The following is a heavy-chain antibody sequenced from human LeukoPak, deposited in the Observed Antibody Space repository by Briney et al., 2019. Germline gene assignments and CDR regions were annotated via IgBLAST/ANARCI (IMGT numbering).Heavy chain of an antibody. CDR1: GFTFSSYG. D-gene: IGHD3-22*01. CDR2: IRYDGSNK. CDR3: ARDQYYYDSSGYSIDY. J-gene: IGHJ4*02. V-gene: IGHV3-33*01. Sequence: PGRSLRLSCAASGFTFSSYGMHRVRQAPGKGLEWVAVIRYDGSNKYYADSVKGRFTISRDNSKNTLYLQMNSLRAEDTAVYYCARDQYYYDSSGYSIDYWGQGTLVTVSS.